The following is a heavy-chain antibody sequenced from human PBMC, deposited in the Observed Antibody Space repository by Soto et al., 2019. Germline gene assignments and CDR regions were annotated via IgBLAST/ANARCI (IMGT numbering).Heavy chain of an antibody. CDR3: ARWDYDFWSGYSSLMVRAPPGMDV. J-gene: IGHJ6*02. CDR2: ISYDGSNK. Sequence: PRGSLRLSCTASGFTCSDYYMDWVRQAPGKGLEWVAVISYDGSNKYYADSVKGRFTISRDNSKNTLYLQMNSLRAEDTAVYYCARWDYDFWSGYSSLMVRAPPGMDVWGQGTTVTVSS. D-gene: IGHD3-3*01. V-gene: IGHV3-30-3*01. CDR1: GFTCSDYY.